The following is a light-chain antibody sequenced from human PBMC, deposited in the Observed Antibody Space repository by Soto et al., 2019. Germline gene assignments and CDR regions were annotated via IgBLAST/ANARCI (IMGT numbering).Light chain of an antibody. CDR1: QSVRSN. CDR3: QQYNDSPLT. Sequence: EIVMTQSPVTLSVSPGERATLSCRASQSVRSNLAWYQQKPGQAPSLLIYGAFTRATGIPTRFSGTGSGTEFTLTISSLQSEDFALYYCQQYNDSPLTFGQGTKVEV. J-gene: IGKJ1*01. CDR2: GAF. V-gene: IGKV3-15*01.